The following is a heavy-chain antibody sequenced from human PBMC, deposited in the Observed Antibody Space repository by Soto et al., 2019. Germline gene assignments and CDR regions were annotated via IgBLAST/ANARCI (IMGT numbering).Heavy chain of an antibody. V-gene: IGHV1-18*01. CDR3: ARAAVSGRTGFDY. CDR2: VNAYNGNT. Sequence: QVQLVQSGAEVKKPGASVKVSCKASGYTFTSYGISWVRQAPGQGLEWMGWVNAYNGNTNYAQKFQGRVTMTTDTSSSTANIELRSLRSDDTAVYYCARAAVSGRTGFDYWGQGTLVTVSS. CDR1: GYTFTSYG. D-gene: IGHD6-19*01. J-gene: IGHJ4*02.